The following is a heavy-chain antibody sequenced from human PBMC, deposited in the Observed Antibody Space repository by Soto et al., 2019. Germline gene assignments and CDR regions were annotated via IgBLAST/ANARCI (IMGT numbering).Heavy chain of an antibody. D-gene: IGHD1-1*01. V-gene: IGHV2-5*01. CDR2: IYWNDDK. J-gene: IGHJ4*02. CDR1: GFSLSTSGVG. Sequence: QITLKESGPTLVKPTQTLTLTCTFSGFSLSTSGVGVGWIRQPPGKALEWLALIYWNDDKRYSPSLKSRLTIPKDTSKNQVVLTMTNMDPVDTATYYCAHRRRTSTSGNSRERYFDYWGQGTLVTVSS. CDR3: AHRRRTSTSGNSRERYFDY.